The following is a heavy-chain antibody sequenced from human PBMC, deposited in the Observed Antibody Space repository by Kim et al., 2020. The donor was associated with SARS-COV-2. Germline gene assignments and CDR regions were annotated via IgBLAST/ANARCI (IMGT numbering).Heavy chain of an antibody. CDR3: AALPRRGGSYHDY. Sequence: SETLSLTCAVYGGSFSDYYWSWIRQPPGKGLEWIGEINHSGSTNYNPSLKSRVTISVDTSKNQFSLKLSSVTAADTAVYYCAALPRRGGSYHDYWGQGTLVTVSS. V-gene: IGHV4-34*01. CDR2: INHSGST. D-gene: IGHD2-15*01. CDR1: GGSFSDYY. J-gene: IGHJ4*02.